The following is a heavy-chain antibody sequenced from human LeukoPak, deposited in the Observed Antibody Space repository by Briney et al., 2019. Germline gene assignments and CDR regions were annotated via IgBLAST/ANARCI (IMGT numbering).Heavy chain of an antibody. D-gene: IGHD2-2*01. V-gene: IGHV3-21*01. CDR3: ATSYCSSTNCYSISPLGFDP. J-gene: IGHJ5*02. Sequence: GGSLRLSCAASGFTFSSYSMNWVRQAPGKGLEWVSSISSSSSYIYYADSVKSRFTISRDNAKNSLYLQMNSLRAEDTAVYYCATSYCSSTNCYSISPLGFDPWGQGTLVTVSS. CDR2: ISSSSSYI. CDR1: GFTFSSYS.